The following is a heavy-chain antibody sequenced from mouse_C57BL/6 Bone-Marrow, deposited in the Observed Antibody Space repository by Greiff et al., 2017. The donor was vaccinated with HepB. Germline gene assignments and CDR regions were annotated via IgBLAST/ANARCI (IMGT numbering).Heavy chain of an antibody. V-gene: IGHV1-81*01. Sequence: QVQLKQSGAELARPGASVKLSCKASGYTFTSYGISWVKQRTGQGLEWIGEIYPRSGNTYYNEKFKGKATLTADKSSSTAYMELRSPTSEDSAVYFCARDDYPWFAYWGQGTLVTVSA. CDR2: IYPRSGNT. D-gene: IGHD2-4*01. CDR3: ARDDYPWFAY. CDR1: GYTFTSYG. J-gene: IGHJ3*01.